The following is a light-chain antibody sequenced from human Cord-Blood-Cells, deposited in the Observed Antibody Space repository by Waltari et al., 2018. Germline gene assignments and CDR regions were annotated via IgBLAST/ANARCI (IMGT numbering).Light chain of an antibody. CDR3: QQSYSTLFT. CDR2: AAS. J-gene: IGKJ5*01. Sequence: DIQMTKSPSSLSASVGDRVTITCRASQSISSYLNWYQQKPGKAPKLPIYAASSLQSGVPSRFSGSGSGTDFTLTISSLQPEDFATYYCQQSYSTLFTFGQGTRLEIK. CDR1: QSISSY. V-gene: IGKV1-39*01.